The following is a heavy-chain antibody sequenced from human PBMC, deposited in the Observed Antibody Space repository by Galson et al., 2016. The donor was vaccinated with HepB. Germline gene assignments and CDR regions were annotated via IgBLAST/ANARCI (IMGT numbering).Heavy chain of an antibody. CDR1: GGTFGNSA. CDR3: ARDESAAHWFFDL. V-gene: IGHV1-69*13. J-gene: IGHJ2*01. Sequence: SVKVSCKASGGTFGNSAIHWIRQAPGQGLQWMGGITPLFGTTDYGQTFEGRVSITADDSSDVVYMEMSSLSSEDTATYFCARDESAAHWFFDLWGRGTLITVSS. CDR2: ITPLFGTT.